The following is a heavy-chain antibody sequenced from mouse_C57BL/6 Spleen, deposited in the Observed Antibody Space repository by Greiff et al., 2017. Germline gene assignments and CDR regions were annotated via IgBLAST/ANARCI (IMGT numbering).Heavy chain of an antibody. D-gene: IGHD1-1*01. Sequence: DVMLVESEGGLVQPGSSMKLSCTASGFTFSDYYMAWVRQVPEKGLEWVANINYDGSSTYYLDSLKSRFIISRDNAKNILYLQMSSLKSEDTATYYCARDFTTVVGGDWYFDVWGTGTTVTVSS. V-gene: IGHV5-16*01. CDR3: ARDFTTVVGGDWYFDV. CDR2: INYDGSST. CDR1: GFTFSDYY. J-gene: IGHJ1*03.